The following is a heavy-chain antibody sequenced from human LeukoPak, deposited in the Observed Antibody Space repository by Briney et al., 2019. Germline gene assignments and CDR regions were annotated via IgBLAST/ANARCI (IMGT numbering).Heavy chain of an antibody. Sequence: GGSLRLSCAASGFTFSSYAVSWVRQAPGKGLEWVSAISGSGDSTYYADSVKGRFTISRDNSKNTLYLQMNSLRAEDTAVYYCAKDLIKVGPSRFRNYYYYMDVWGKGTTVTVSS. CDR3: AKDLIKVGPSRFRNYYYYMDV. CDR2: ISGSGDST. CDR1: GFTFSSYA. J-gene: IGHJ6*03. D-gene: IGHD1-26*01. V-gene: IGHV3-23*01.